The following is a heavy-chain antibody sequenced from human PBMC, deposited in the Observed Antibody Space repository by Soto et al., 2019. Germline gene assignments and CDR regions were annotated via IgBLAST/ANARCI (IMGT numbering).Heavy chain of an antibody. V-gene: IGHV3-15*07. D-gene: IGHD2-15*01. Sequence: GSLRLSCAASGFTFNNAWMNWVRQAPGKGLEWVGRIKSKADGGTTDYAAPVKGRFIISRDDSKNTLYLQMNSLKTEDTAVYYCFGVVVAASTSDYWGQGTLVTVSS. J-gene: IGHJ4*02. CDR2: IKSKADGGTT. CDR1: GFTFNNAW. CDR3: FGVVVAASTSDY.